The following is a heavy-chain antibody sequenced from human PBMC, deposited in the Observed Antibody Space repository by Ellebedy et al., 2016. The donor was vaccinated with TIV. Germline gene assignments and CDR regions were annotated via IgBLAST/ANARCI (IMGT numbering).Heavy chain of an antibody. CDR1: GGSISSSSYY. CDR3: ARFVRATKAFDI. D-gene: IGHD5-12*01. CDR2: IYYSGST. J-gene: IGHJ3*02. Sequence: MPSETLSLTCTVSGGSISSSSYYWGWIRLPPWKGLEWIGNIYYSGSTYYNPSLQSRVTISVDTSKNQFSLRLNSVTAADTAVYYCARFVRATKAFDIWGQGTMVTVSS. V-gene: IGHV4-39*07.